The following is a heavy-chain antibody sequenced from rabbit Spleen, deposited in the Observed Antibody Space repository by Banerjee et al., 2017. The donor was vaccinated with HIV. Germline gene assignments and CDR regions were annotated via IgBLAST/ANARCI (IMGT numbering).Heavy chain of an antibody. Sequence: QSLEESGGDLVKPGASLTLTCTASGFSFSSGYWICWVRQAPGKGLEWIGCIYIGDGNTYYASWAKGRFTISKTSSTTVTLKMTSLTAADTATYFCARHTHGDAGFALHLWGPGTLVTVS. CDR2: IYIGDGNT. V-gene: IGHV1S40*01. D-gene: IGHD6-1*01. CDR3: ARHTHGDAGFALHL. CDR1: GFSFSSGYW. J-gene: IGHJ4*01.